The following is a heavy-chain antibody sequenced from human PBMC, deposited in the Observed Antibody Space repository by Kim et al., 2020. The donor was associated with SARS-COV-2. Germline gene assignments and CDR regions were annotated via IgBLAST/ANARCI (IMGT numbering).Heavy chain of an antibody. CDR3: ARAGKMGAARTLDF. V-gene: IGHV4-59*01. J-gene: IGHJ4*02. Sequence: SETLSLTCTVSGASINTYDWSWSRQPPGKGLEWVGYVYYNGDTDYNPSLKRRVTISIDTAKNQFSLMLTSVTAADTAVFYFARAGKMGAARTLDFWGQG. D-gene: IGHD1-26*01. CDR1: GASINTYD. CDR2: VYYNGDT.